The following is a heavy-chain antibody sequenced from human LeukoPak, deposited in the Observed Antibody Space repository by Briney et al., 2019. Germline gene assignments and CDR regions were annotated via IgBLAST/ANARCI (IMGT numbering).Heavy chain of an antibody. J-gene: IGHJ3*02. CDR3: ARGVVGAAEGDDAFDI. CDR1: GYTFTSYG. V-gene: IGHV1-18*01. Sequence: ASVKVSCKASGYTFTSYGISWVRQAPGQGLEWMGWISAYNGNTNYAQELQGRVTTTTDTSTSTAYMERRSLRSDDTAVYYCARGVVGAAEGDDAFDIWGQGTMVTVSS. CDR2: ISAYNGNT. D-gene: IGHD1-26*01.